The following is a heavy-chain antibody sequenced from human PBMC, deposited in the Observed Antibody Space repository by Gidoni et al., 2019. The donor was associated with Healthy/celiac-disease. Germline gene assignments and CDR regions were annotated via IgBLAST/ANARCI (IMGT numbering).Heavy chain of an antibody. D-gene: IGHD2-21*02. Sequence: EVQLVESGGGLVKPGGSLRLSCAASGFTFSSYSMNWVRQAPGKGLEWVSSISSSSSYIYCADSVKGRFTISRDNAKNSLYLQMNSLRAEDTAVYYCARDTSATAINGDFDYWGQGTLVTVSS. CDR3: ARDTSATAINGDFDY. V-gene: IGHV3-21*01. CDR1: GFTFSSYS. J-gene: IGHJ4*02. CDR2: ISSSSSYI.